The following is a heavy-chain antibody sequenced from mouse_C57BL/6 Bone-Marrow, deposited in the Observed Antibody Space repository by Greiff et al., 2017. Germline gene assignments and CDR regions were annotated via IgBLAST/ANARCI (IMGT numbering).Heavy chain of an antibody. CDR2: INPNNGGT. CDR3: GRGECDDGYHY. Sequence: EVQLQQSGPELVKPGASVKISCKASGYTFTDYYMNWVKQSHGKSLEWMGDINPNNGGTSYNQKFKGKATLTVDKSSSTAYLEFRSLTTEDAAVYYCGRGECDDGYHYWGQGTTLTVSA. V-gene: IGHV1-26*01. D-gene: IGHD2-3*01. CDR1: GYTFTDYY. J-gene: IGHJ2*01.